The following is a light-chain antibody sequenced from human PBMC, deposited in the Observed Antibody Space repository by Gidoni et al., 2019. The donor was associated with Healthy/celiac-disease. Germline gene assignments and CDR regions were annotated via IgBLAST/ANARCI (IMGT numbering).Light chain of an antibody. CDR3: QQRSNWPYT. J-gene: IGKJ2*01. Sequence: EIVLTQSPATLSLSPGERATLSCRASQSVSSSLAWYQQTPGQAPRLLIYDASNRATGIPARFSGSVSGTDFTLTISSLEPEDFAVYYCQQRSNWPYTFGQGTKLEIK. CDR2: DAS. CDR1: QSVSSS. V-gene: IGKV3-11*01.